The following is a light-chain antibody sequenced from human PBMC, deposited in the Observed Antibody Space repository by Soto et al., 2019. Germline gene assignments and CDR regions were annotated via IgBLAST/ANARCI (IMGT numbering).Light chain of an antibody. Sequence: DIVMTQSPYSLAFSRGDRSNLKXESSQSVVHNPYIKIYISWFEKKPGQPPKLLIFWTSIRDYGVPDRFRGSGSGTHFTRTIDSLQPEDVAVYYGHQFYKSPWTFGQGTKVDIK. J-gene: IGKJ1*01. CDR2: WTS. CDR1: QSVVHNPYIKIY. V-gene: IGKV4-1*01. CDR3: HQFYKSPWT.